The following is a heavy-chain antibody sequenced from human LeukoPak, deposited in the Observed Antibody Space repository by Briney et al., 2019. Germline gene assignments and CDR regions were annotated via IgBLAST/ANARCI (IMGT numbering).Heavy chain of an antibody. V-gene: IGHV3-23*01. D-gene: IGHD6-13*01. CDR2: ISGSGGST. CDR3: AKVSSSSWYRVNSYYFDY. J-gene: IGHJ4*02. CDR1: GFTFSSYA. Sequence: PGGSLRLSCAASGFTFSSYAMSWVRQAPGKGLEWVSAISGSGGSTYYADSVKGRFTISRDNSKNTVYLQMNSLRAEDTAVYYCAKVSSSSWYRVNSYYFDYWGQGTLVTVSS.